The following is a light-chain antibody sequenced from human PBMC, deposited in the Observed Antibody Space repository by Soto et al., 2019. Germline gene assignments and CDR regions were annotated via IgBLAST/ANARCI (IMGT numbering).Light chain of an antibody. CDR3: QSYDSSLTTFV. CDR2: GDN. V-gene: IGLV1-40*01. Sequence: QSVLTQPPSVSGAPGQRVAISCTGSSSNIGAEYDVHWYQQLPGTAPKRLIYGDNNRPSGVPDRFSGSKSGTSASLAITGLQPEDEADYYCQSYDSSLTTFVFGTRTKATVL. J-gene: IGLJ1*01. CDR1: SSNIGAEYD.